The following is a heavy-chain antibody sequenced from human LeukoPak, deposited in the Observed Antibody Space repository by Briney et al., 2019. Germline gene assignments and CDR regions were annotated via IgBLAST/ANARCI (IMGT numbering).Heavy chain of an antibody. CDR2: IKEDGSEK. V-gene: IGHV3-7*01. D-gene: IGHD3-10*01. CDR1: GFTFGTYW. J-gene: IGHJ3*02. CDR3: ARCPPARGDI. Sequence: GGSLRLSCAASGFTFGTYWMSWVRQAPGKGLEWVATIKEDGSEKSYVDSVKGRFTISRDNAKSSLYLHMNSLRAEDTAVYYCARCPPARGDIWGQGTMVTVSS.